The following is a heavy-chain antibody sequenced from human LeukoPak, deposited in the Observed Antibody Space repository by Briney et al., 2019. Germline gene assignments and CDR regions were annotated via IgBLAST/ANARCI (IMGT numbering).Heavy chain of an antibody. V-gene: IGHV3-23*01. CDR2: ISGSAVGT. J-gene: IGHJ4*02. CDR1: GFTLSSYM. CDR3: TKDPLDY. Sequence: PGGSLRLSCVASGFTLSSYMMSWVRQAPGKGLGWVSAISGSAVGTFYSDSVRGRFTISRDSPKNTLYLQMNSLRVEDTAVYYCTKDPLDYWGQGTLVTVSS.